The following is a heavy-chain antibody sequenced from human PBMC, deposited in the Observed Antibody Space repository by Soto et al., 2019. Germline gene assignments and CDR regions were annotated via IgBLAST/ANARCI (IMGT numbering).Heavy chain of an antibody. J-gene: IGHJ6*02. D-gene: IGHD5-18*01. Sequence: QVQLVQSGAEVKKPGSSVKVSCKASGGTFSSYAISWVRQAPGQGLEWMGGIIPIFGTANYAQKFQGRVTITADKSTSTAYMELSSLRSEDTAVYYCARCLDKAMVKVYYYGMDVWGQGTTVTVAS. V-gene: IGHV1-69*06. CDR3: ARCLDKAMVKVYYYGMDV. CDR2: IIPIFGTA. CDR1: GGTFSSYA.